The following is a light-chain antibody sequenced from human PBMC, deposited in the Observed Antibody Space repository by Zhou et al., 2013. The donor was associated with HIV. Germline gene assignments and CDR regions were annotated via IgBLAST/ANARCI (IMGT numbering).Light chain of an antibody. CDR2: GAS. CDR1: QSINGH. CDR3: QQYNSFWT. Sequence: DIQMTQSPPSLSASVGDTITITCRASQSINGHLNWYQQKQGKAPNLLIYGASSLHSGVPSRFSGSGSGTEFTLTITSLQPDDFATYYCQQYNSFWTFGQGTKVEIK. V-gene: IGKV1-17*01. J-gene: IGKJ1*01.